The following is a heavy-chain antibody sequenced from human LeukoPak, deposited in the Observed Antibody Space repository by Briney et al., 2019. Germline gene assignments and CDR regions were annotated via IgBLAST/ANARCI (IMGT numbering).Heavy chain of an antibody. CDR2: ISYDGSNK. J-gene: IGHJ4*02. Sequence: GRSLRLSCAASGFTFSSYGMHWVRQAPGKGLEWVAVISYDGSNKYYADSVKGRFTISRDNSKNTLYLQMNSLRAEDTAVYYCAKDGLISGSGSYPDYWGQGTPVTVSS. CDR1: GFTFSSYG. V-gene: IGHV3-30*18. CDR3: AKDGLISGSGSYPDY. D-gene: IGHD3-10*01.